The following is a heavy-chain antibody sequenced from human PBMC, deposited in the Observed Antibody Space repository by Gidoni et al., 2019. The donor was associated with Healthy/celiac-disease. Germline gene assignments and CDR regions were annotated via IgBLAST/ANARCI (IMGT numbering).Heavy chain of an antibody. CDR1: GFTFSSYA. V-gene: IGHV3-30-3*01. CDR2: ISYDGSNK. CDR3: ARGGGYGSPHAFDI. J-gene: IGHJ3*02. D-gene: IGHD3-10*01. Sequence: QVPLVESGGGVVQPGRSLRLSCAASGFTFSSYAMHWVRQAPGKGLEWVAVISYDGSNKYYADSVKGRFTISRDNSKNTLYLQMNSLRAEDTAVYYCARGGGYGSPHAFDIWGQGTMVTVSS.